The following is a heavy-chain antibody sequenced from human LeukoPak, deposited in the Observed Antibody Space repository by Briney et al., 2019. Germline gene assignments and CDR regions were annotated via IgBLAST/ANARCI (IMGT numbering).Heavy chain of an antibody. V-gene: IGHV4-61*02. J-gene: IGHJ4*02. CDR2: IYTSGST. CDR1: GGSISSGSYH. Sequence: SQTLSLTCTVSGGSISSGSYHWSWIRQPAGKGLEWIGRIYTSGSTNYNPSLKSRVTISVDTSKNQFSLKLSSVTAADTAVYYCASQHTYYYGSGSYKNYFDYWGQGTLVTVSS. D-gene: IGHD3-10*01. CDR3: ASQHTYYYGSGSYKNYFDY.